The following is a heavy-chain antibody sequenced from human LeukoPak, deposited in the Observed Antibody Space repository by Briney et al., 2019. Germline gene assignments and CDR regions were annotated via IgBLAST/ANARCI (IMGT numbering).Heavy chain of an antibody. CDR3: AKEGRYTGSYFDP. V-gene: IGHV3-30*04. J-gene: IGHJ5*02. D-gene: IGHD1-26*01. Sequence: PGGSLRLSCAASGFTFSSYARHWVRQAPGKGLEGVALISPDGSSGYYADSMKGRFTISRDNSKNTVYLQMNSLRGEDTAVYYCAKEGRYTGSYFDPWGQGTLVTVSS. CDR1: GFTFSSYA. CDR2: ISPDGSSG.